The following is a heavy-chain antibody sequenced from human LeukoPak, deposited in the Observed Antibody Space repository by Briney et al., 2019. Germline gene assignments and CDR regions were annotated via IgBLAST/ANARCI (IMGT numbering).Heavy chain of an antibody. CDR2: IYYSGST. D-gene: IGHD4-23*01. CDR1: GGSMSRYY. Sequence: SETLSLTCTVSGGSMSRYYWSWIRQPPGKGLAWIGYIYYSGSTNYNPSLKRRVTISVVTSKNQFSLKLSSVTAADTAVYYCARGPVYGGNPMGDFDYWGQGTLVTVSS. J-gene: IGHJ4*02. CDR3: ARGPVYGGNPMGDFDY. V-gene: IGHV4-59*01.